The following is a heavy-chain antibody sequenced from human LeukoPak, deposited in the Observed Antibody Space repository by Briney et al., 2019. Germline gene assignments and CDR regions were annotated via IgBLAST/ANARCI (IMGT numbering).Heavy chain of an antibody. D-gene: IGHD3-22*01. Sequence: GASVKVSCKASGYTFTSYDINWVRQATGQGLEWMGWMNPNSGNTGYAQKFQGRVTMTRNTSISTAYMEQSSLRSEDTAVYYCARVVGDSSGYDYWGQGTLVTVSS. CDR3: ARVVGDSSGYDY. J-gene: IGHJ4*02. CDR2: MNPNSGNT. V-gene: IGHV1-8*01. CDR1: GYTFTSYD.